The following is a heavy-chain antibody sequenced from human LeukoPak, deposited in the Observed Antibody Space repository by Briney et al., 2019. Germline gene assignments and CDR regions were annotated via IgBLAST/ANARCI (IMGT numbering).Heavy chain of an antibody. CDR1: GGSISSGGYY. Sequence: PSETLSLTCTVPGGSISSGGYYWSWIRQHPGKGLGWIGYIYYSGSTYYNPSLKSRVTISVDTSKNQFSLKLSSVTAADTAVYYCARFATYYYDSSGYQYYFDYWGQGTLVTVSS. D-gene: IGHD3-22*01. J-gene: IGHJ4*02. CDR3: ARFATYYYDSSGYQYYFDY. CDR2: IYYSGST. V-gene: IGHV4-31*03.